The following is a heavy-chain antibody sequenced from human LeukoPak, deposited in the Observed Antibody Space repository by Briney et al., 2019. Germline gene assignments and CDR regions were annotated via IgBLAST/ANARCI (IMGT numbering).Heavy chain of an antibody. CDR2: IYFSGST. Sequence: SETLSLTCTVSGGSISSYYWGWIRQPPGKGLEWIGDIYFSGSTYYNPSLKSRVSMSLDTSKNQFSLKLSSVTAADTAVYYCARRSVETVMARPFDFWGQGTLVIVSS. V-gene: IGHV4-59*04. J-gene: IGHJ4*02. D-gene: IGHD5-18*01. CDR3: ARRSVETVMARPFDF. CDR1: GGSISSYY.